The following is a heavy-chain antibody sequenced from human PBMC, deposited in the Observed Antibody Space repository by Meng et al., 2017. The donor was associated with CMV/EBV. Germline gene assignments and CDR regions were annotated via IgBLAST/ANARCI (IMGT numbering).Heavy chain of an antibody. CDR2: IYSGGST. Sequence: GGSLRLSCAASGFTVSSNYMSWVRQAPGKGPEWVSVIYSGGSTYYADSVKGRFTISRDNSKNTLYLQMNSLRAEDTAVYYCARGYYGSGRDYWGQGTLVTVSS. CDR1: GFTVSSNY. CDR3: ARGYYGSGRDY. J-gene: IGHJ4*02. D-gene: IGHD3-10*01. V-gene: IGHV3-53*01.